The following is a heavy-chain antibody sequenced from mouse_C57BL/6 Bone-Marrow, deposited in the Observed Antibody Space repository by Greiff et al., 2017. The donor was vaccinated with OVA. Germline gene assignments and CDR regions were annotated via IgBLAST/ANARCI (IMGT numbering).Heavy chain of an antibody. CDR3: ARNPYYYGSSWWYFDV. CDR1: GYTFTSYW. J-gene: IGHJ1*03. CDR2: IHPNSGST. V-gene: IGHV1-64*01. Sequence: QVQLQQPGAELVKPGASVKLSCKASGYTFTSYWMHWVKQRPGQGLEWIGMIHPNSGSTNYNEKFKSKATMTVDKSSSTAYMQLSSLTSEDSAVSDCARNPYYYGSSWWYFDVWGTGTTVTVSS. D-gene: IGHD1-1*01.